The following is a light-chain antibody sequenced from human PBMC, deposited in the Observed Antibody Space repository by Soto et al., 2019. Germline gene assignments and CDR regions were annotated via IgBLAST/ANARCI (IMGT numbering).Light chain of an antibody. CDR2: GAV. V-gene: IGKV1-39*01. CDR1: QSISSY. Sequence: DIQMTQSPSSLSASVGGRVTVTCRASQSISSYLNWYQQKPGKAPKLLIYGAVNLQSGVPSRFSGSGSATDFTLTISSLQPEDFATYYCQQSYSSPRTFGGGTKVEIK. J-gene: IGKJ4*01. CDR3: QQSYSSPRT.